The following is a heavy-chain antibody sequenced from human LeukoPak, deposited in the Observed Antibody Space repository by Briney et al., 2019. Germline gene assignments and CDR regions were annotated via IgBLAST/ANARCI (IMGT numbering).Heavy chain of an antibody. CDR3: ADGLTNGDYVF. CDR2: INWNGGST. J-gene: IGHJ4*02. D-gene: IGHD4-17*01. V-gene: IGHV3-20*04. Sequence: PGGSLRLSCAASGFTFSSYNMNWVRQAPGKGLEWVSGINWNGGSTGYADSVKGRFTISRDNAKNSLYLQMNSLRAEDTALYYCADGLTNGDYVFWGQGTLVTVSS. CDR1: GFTFSSYN.